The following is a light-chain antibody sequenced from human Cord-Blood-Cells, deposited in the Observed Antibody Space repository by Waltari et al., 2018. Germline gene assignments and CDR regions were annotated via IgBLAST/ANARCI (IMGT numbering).Light chain of an antibody. CDR2: AAS. CDR1: QSISSY. V-gene: IGKV1-39*01. Sequence: DIQMTQSPSSLSASVGDRVTITCRASQSISSYLNWYQQKPGKAPKILIYAASSLQSGVPSRFSGSGSGTDFTLTSSSLQPEDFATYYCQPSYSAPYTFGQGTKLEIK. CDR3: QPSYSAPYT. J-gene: IGKJ2*01.